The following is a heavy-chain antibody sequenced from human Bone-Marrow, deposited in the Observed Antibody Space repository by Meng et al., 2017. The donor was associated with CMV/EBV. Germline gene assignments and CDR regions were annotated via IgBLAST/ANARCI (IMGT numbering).Heavy chain of an antibody. CDR1: GGSISSYN. V-gene: IGHV4-59*01. CDR3: ARDEGGVVLGAFDI. D-gene: IGHD2-21*01. CDR2: IYYSGST. J-gene: IGHJ3*02. Sequence: GSLRLSCTVSGGSISSYNWSWIRQPPGKGLEWIGYIYYSGSTNYNPSLKSRVTISVDTSKKQFSLKLSSVTAADTAVYYCARDEGGVVLGAFDIWGQGKRVNV.